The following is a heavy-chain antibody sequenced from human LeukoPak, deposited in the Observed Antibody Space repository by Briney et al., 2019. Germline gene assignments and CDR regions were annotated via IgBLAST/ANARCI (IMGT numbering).Heavy chain of an antibody. CDR2: ISSSSSYI. CDR1: GFTFSSYS. Sequence: PGGSLRLSCAASGFTFSSYSMNWVRQAPGKGLEWVSSISSSSSYIYYADSVKGRFTISIDNAKNSLYLQMDSLRAEDTAVYYCARDSSSGSYDAFDIWGQGTMVTVSS. CDR3: ARDSSSGSYDAFDI. J-gene: IGHJ3*02. V-gene: IGHV3-21*01. D-gene: IGHD6-19*01.